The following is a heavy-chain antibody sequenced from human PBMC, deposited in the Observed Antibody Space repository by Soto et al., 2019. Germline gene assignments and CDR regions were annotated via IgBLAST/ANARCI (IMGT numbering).Heavy chain of an antibody. CDR3: ARSAGYSSSWYPDY. V-gene: IGHV3-23*01. CDR1: GFTFSSYA. CDR2: ISGSGGST. Sequence: GGSLRLSCAASGFTFSSYAMSWVRQAPGKGQEWVSAISGSGGSTYYADSVKGRFTISRDNSKNTLYLQMNSLRADDTAVYFCARSAGYSSSWYPDYWGQGTLVTVSS. J-gene: IGHJ4*02. D-gene: IGHD6-13*01.